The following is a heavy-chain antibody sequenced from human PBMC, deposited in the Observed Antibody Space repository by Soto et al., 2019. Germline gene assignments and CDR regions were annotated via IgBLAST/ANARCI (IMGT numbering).Heavy chain of an antibody. J-gene: IGHJ4*02. V-gene: IGHV3-30*18. CDR3: AKDPQLYSSSLTFDY. CDR1: GFTYSSYG. Sequence: QVQLVESGGGVVQPGRSLRLSCAASGFTYSSYGMHWVRQGPGKGLEWVAVISYDGSNKYYADSVKGRFTISRDNSKNTLYLQMNSLRAEDTAVYYCAKDPQLYSSSLTFDYWGQGTLVTVSS. CDR2: ISYDGSNK. D-gene: IGHD6-6*01.